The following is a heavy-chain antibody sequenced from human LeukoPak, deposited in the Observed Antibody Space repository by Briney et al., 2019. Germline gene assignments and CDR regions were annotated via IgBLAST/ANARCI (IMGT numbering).Heavy chain of an antibody. Sequence: GGSLRLSCAASVFTFSGYWMSWVRKAPGEGVEWVANIKPDGSEKFSVDSVKGRFTISRDNAKNSLYLQMNSLRVDDTAVYYCARGDFESGTYNDAFDIWGQGTMVTVS. D-gene: IGHD1-26*01. CDR2: IKPDGSEK. CDR3: ARGDFESGTYNDAFDI. V-gene: IGHV3-7*01. CDR1: VFTFSGYW. J-gene: IGHJ3*02.